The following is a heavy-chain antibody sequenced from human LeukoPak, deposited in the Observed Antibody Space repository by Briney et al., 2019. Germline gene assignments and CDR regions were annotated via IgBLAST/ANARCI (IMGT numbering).Heavy chain of an antibody. V-gene: IGHV3-21*01. CDR1: RFTFSSYS. D-gene: IGHD3-10*01. J-gene: IGHJ6*02. CDR2: ISSSSSYI. CDR3: ARDISDYYGSGSYEVYYYGMDV. Sequence: PGGSLRLSCAASRFTFSSYSMNWVRQAPGKGLEWVSSISSSSSYIYYADSVKGRFTISRDNAKNSLYLQMNSLRAEDTAVYYCARDISDYYGSGSYEVYYYGMDVWGQGTTVTVSS.